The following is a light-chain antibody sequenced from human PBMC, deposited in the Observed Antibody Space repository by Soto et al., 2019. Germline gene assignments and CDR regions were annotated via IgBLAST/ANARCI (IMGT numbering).Light chain of an antibody. CDR1: QGIGNY. CDR2: AAT. J-gene: IGKJ3*01. Sequence: DIQMTQSPSSLSASVGDRVTITCRASQGIGNYLAWYQQKPGRVPKLLIHAATTLQSGVPSRFSGSGTGTDFTLTISSLQPEDAAIYFCQKCNCPPPFTFGPGTKVDIK. CDR3: QKCNCPPPFT. V-gene: IGKV1-27*01.